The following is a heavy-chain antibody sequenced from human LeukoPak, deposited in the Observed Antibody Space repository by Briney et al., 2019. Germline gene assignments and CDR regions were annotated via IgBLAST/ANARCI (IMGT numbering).Heavy chain of an antibody. D-gene: IGHD1-1*01. CDR1: GYTFTGYY. Sequence: ASVKVSCKASGYTFTGYYMHWVRQAPGQGPEWMGWINPNSGGTNYAQKFQGRVTMTRDTSISTAYMELSRLRSDDTAVYYCARGQLRLRSPLYNWNVGDYWGQGTLVTVSS. CDR3: ARGQLRLRSPLYNWNVGDY. J-gene: IGHJ4*02. CDR2: INPNSGGT. V-gene: IGHV1-2*02.